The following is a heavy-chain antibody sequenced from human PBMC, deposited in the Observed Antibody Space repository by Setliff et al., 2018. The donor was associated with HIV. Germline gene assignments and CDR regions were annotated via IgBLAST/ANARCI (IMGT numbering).Heavy chain of an antibody. CDR3: ARAEGDAYNSLPYFDS. CDR1: GGSMSRFY. Sequence: KTSDTLSLTCTVSGGSMSRFYWTWIRQPPGKGLEWIGFVYSTGPINYSPSFRGRLTISLETSENQFSLHLTSVTAADTAVYYCARAEGDAYNSLPYFDSWGPGALVTVSS. CDR2: VYSTGPI. V-gene: IGHV4-59*01. D-gene: IGHD1-1*01. J-gene: IGHJ4*02.